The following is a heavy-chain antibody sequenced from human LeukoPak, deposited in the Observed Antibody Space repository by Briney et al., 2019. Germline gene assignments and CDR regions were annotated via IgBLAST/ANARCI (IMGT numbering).Heavy chain of an antibody. CDR1: GFTFNYFL. Sequence: QAGGSLRLSCAASGFTFNYFLTHWVRQVPGKGLVWVSGINNDGTATYYADSVKGRFTISRDNAKNTVYLQMNGLRAEDTTVYYCATVSEYWGQGTLVTVSS. CDR3: ATVSEY. CDR2: INNDGTAT. J-gene: IGHJ4*02. V-gene: IGHV3-74*01.